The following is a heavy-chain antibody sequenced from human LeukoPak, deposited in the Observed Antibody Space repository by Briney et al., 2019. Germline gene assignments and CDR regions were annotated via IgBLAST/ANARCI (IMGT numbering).Heavy chain of an antibody. D-gene: IGHD5-18*01. CDR1: GFTFSSSA. J-gene: IGHJ4*02. Sequence: PGASLRLSCAASGFTFSSSAMSWVHQAPGKGLESVSAVSGSGGSTYYADSVKGRSTISRDNSKITLYLQMNSLRADDTAVYYCAKEAYSYDTHYFNYWSQGTLVTV. CDR3: AKEAYSYDTHYFNY. CDR2: VSGSGGST. V-gene: IGHV3-23*01.